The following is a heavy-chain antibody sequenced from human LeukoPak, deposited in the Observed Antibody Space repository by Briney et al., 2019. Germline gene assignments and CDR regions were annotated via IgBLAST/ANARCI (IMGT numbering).Heavy chain of an antibody. CDR1: GDSMSSGSYY. Sequence: SETLSLTCSVSGDSMSSGSYYWGWIRQPPGKGLEWIGSIFYSGSTYYTPSLESRVTMSLDTSKNQFSLRLTSVTAADTAVYYCARQIAVVEPTDPNWFDSWGQGTLVTVSS. D-gene: IGHD2-21*01. CDR3: ARQIAVVEPTDPNWFDS. V-gene: IGHV4-39*07. CDR2: IFYSGST. J-gene: IGHJ5*01.